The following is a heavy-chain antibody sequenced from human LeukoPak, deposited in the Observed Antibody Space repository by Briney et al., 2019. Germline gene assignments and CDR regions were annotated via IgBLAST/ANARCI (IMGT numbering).Heavy chain of an antibody. CDR1: GYTFTSYG. CDR2: ISAYNGNT. D-gene: IGHD2-2*01. J-gene: IGHJ4*02. CDR3: ARFGLRYCSSTSCYTGDY. V-gene: IGHV1-18*01. Sequence: ASVKVSCKASGYTFTSYGISWVRQAPGQGLEWMGWISAYNGNTNYAQKLQGRVTMTTDTSTSTAYMELRSLRSDDTAVYYCARFGLRYCSSTSCYTGDYWGQGTLVTVSS.